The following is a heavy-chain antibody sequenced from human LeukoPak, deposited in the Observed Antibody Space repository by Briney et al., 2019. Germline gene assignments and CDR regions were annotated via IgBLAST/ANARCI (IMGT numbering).Heavy chain of an antibody. D-gene: IGHD3-16*02. CDR1: GSPVNSDQY. V-gene: IGHV4-38-2*01. Sequence: SETLSLTCAVSGSPVNSDQYWGWMRHSPGAGLEWIGSVHQTGSPYYNPSLGSRVSLSIDSTKNSFSLRLTSVTAADTAVYYCAMLRLVELSLLADAYDIWGQGTMVIVSS. CDR3: AMLRLVELSLLADAYDI. CDR2: VHQTGSP. J-gene: IGHJ3*02.